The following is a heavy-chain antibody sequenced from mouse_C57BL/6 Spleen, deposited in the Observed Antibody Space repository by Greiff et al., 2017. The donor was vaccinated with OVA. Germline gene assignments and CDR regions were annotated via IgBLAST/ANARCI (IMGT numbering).Heavy chain of an antibody. CDR2: IRNKANGYTT. D-gene: IGHD2-2*01. CDR1: GFTFTDYY. J-gene: IGHJ4*01. Sequence: EVKLVESGGGLVQPGGSLSLSCAASGFTFTDYYMSWVRQPPGKALEWLGFIRNKANGYTTEYSASVKGRFTISRDNSQSILYLQMNALRAEDSATYYCARYNYRYGLYYYAMDYWGQGTSVTVSS. CDR3: ARYNYRYGLYYYAMDY. V-gene: IGHV7-3*01.